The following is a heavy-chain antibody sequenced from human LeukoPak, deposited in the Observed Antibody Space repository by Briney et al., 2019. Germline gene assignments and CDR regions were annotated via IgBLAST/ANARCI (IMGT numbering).Heavy chain of an antibody. Sequence: GGSLRLSCAASGFTFSSYAMSWVRQAPGKGLEWVSAISGSGGSTYYADSVKGRFTISRDNSKNTLYLQMNSLRAEDTAVYYCAKDPTLNDILTGYSHFDYWGQGTLVTVPS. D-gene: IGHD3-9*01. CDR2: ISGSGGST. V-gene: IGHV3-23*01. CDR1: GFTFSSYA. J-gene: IGHJ4*02. CDR3: AKDPTLNDILTGYSHFDY.